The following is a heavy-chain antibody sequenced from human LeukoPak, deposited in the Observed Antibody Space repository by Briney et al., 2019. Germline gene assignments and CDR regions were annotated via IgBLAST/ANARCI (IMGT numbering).Heavy chain of an antibody. V-gene: IGHV4-4*07. CDR1: GGSISSYY. CDR2: IYTSGST. Sequence: NPSETLSLTCTVSGGSISSYYWSWTRQPAGKGLEWIGRIYTSGSTNYNPSLKSRVTISVDTSKNQFSLKLSSVTAADTAVYYCARVGAVAGIIGWDYFDYWGQGTLVTVSS. J-gene: IGHJ4*02. CDR3: ARVGAVAGIIGWDYFDY. D-gene: IGHD6-19*01.